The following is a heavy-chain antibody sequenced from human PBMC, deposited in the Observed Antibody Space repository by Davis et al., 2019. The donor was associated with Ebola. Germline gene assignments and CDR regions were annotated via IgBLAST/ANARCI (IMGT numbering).Heavy chain of an antibody. CDR1: GYIFRSYG. CDR2: ISTYNGNT. CDR3: ARDRAATVIEY. Sequence: AASVKVSCKASGYIFRSYGISWVRQAPGQGLEWMGWISTYNGNTKYAQNFQGRVTMTTDTSTDTAYMELRSLRSDDTAVYYWARDRAATVIEYWGQGTLVTVSS. D-gene: IGHD6-25*01. V-gene: IGHV1-18*04. J-gene: IGHJ4*02.